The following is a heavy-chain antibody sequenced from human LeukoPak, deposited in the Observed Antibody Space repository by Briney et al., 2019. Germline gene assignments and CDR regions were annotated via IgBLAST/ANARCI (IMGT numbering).Heavy chain of an antibody. J-gene: IGHJ4*02. CDR3: ASVRDGYDAPTPFDY. V-gene: IGHV1-69-2*01. CDR1: GYTFTDYY. CDR2: VDPEDGET. Sequence: GASVKVSCKASGYTFTDYYMHWVQQAPGKGLEWMGRVDPEDGETIYAEKFQGRVTITADKSTSTAYMELSSLRSEDTAVYYCASVRDGYDAPTPFDYWGQGTLVTVSS. D-gene: IGHD5-24*01.